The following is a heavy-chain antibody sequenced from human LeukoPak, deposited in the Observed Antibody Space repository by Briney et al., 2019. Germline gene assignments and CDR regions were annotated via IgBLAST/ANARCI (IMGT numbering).Heavy chain of an antibody. CDR1: GFTFTNYH. V-gene: IGHV3-21*01. D-gene: IGHD5-12*01. CDR2: LSSSSDYI. J-gene: IGHJ3*02. Sequence: PGGSLRLPCAASGFTFTNYHMDGVRQAPGKGREGVSFLSSSSDYISYADSVKGRFTISRDNAKNSLFLQMNSLRAEDTAIYYCAKRKYSDSDLRAFDIWGQGTMVTVSS. CDR3: AKRKYSDSDLRAFDI.